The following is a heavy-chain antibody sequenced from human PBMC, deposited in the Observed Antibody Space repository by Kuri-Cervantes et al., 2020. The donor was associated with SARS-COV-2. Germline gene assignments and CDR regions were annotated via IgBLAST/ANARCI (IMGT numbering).Heavy chain of an antibody. J-gene: IGHJ3*02. CDR1: GYPFTEYY. Sequence: ASVKVSCKASGYPFTEYYIHWVRQAPGQGLEWVGWVNSKTGVTKYAQKFQGRVTMTRDTSITTAYMELSRLRSEDTAVYYCARTSYDSSGYMAFDIWGQGTMVTDSS. CDR3: ARTSYDSSGYMAFDI. CDR2: VNSKTGVT. V-gene: IGHV1-2*02. D-gene: IGHD3-22*01.